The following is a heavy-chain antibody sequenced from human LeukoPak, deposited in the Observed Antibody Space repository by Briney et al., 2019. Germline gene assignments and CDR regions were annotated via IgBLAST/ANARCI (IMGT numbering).Heavy chain of an antibody. CDR2: INPSGGST. D-gene: IGHD2-2*01. J-gene: IGHJ5*02. CDR1: GYTFTSYY. V-gene: IGHV1-46*01. Sequence: DSVKVSCKASGYTFTSYYMHWVRQAPGQGLEWMGIINPSGGSTSYAQKFQGRVTMTRDTSTSTAYMELSSLRSEDTAVYYCARAGDIVVVPAPQAWFDPWGQGTLVTVSS. CDR3: ARAGDIVVVPAPQAWFDP.